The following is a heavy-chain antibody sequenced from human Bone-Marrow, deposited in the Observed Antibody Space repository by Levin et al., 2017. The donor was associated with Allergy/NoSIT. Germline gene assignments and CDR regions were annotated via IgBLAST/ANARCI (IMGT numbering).Heavy chain of an antibody. V-gene: IGHV3-23*01. CDR1: GFTFSSYG. J-gene: IGHJ4*02. CDR3: AKDQDSGWLPYFDY. CDR2: FSGNSGRA. D-gene: IGHD3-10*01. Sequence: PGGSLRLSCAASGFTFSSYGMSWVRQAPGKGLDWVSGFSGNSGRAIYADSVKGRFTISRDNSKNTLYLEMNNLRVEDTAVYYCAKDQDSGWLPYFDYWGQGALVTVSS.